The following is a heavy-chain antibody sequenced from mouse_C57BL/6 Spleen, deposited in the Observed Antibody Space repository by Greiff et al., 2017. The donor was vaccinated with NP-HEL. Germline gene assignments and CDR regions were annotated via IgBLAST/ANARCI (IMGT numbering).Heavy chain of an antibody. Sequence: QVQLKQPGAELVKPGASVKMSCKASGYTFTSYWITWVKQRPGQGLEWIGDIYPGSGSTNYNEKFKSKATLTVDTSSSTAYMQLSSLTSEDSAVYYCARGQLRQRRCFDYWGQGTTLTVSS. J-gene: IGHJ2*01. CDR1: GYTFTSYW. CDR3: ARGQLRQRRCFDY. D-gene: IGHD3-2*02. V-gene: IGHV1-55*01. CDR2: IYPGSGST.